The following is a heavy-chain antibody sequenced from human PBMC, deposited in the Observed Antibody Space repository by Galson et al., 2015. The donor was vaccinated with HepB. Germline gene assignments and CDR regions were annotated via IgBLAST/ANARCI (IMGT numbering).Heavy chain of an antibody. CDR3: ARREGIAVAGTGWFDP. CDR2: IYPGDSDT. D-gene: IGHD6-19*01. V-gene: IGHV5-51*01. J-gene: IGHJ5*02. CDR1: GYSFTSYW. Sequence: QSGAEVKKPGESLKISCKGSGYSFTSYWIGWVRQMPGKGLEWMGIIYPGDSDTRYSPSFQGQVTISADKSISTAYLQWSSLKASDTAMYYCARREGIAVAGTGWFDPWGQGTLVTVSS.